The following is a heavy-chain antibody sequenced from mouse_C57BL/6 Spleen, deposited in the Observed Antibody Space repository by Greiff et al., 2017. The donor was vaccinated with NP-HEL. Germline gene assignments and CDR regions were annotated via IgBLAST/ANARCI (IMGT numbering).Heavy chain of an antibody. V-gene: IGHV1-61*01. CDR1: GYTFTSYW. CDR2: IYPSDSET. D-gene: IGHD3-2*02. J-gene: IGHJ2*01. CDR3: ARGGTAQATEVYYFDY. Sequence: QVQLQQPGAELVRPGSSVKLSCKASGYTFTSYWMDWVKQRPGQGLEWIGNIYPSDSETHYNQKFKDKATLTVDKSSSTAYMQLSSLTSEDSAVYYCARGGTAQATEVYYFDYWGQGTTLTVSS.